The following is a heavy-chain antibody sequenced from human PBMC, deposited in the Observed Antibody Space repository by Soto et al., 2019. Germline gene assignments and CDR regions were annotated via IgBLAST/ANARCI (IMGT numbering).Heavy chain of an antibody. CDR1: GYTFTSYA. J-gene: IGHJ6*02. CDR3: ASVSSDYYGMDV. D-gene: IGHD6-19*01. Sequence: GASVKVSCKASGYTFTSYAIHWLRQAPGQRLEWMGRINAGKGNTKYSQKFQGKVTITRDTSASTTYMELSSLSFEDTAVYYCASVSSDYYGMDVWGQGTTVTVSS. CDR2: INAGKGNT. V-gene: IGHV1-3*01.